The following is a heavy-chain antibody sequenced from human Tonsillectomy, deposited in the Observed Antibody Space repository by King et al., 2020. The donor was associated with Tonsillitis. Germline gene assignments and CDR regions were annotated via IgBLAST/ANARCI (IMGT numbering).Heavy chain of an antibody. V-gene: IGHV3-33*01. J-gene: IGHJ3*02. D-gene: IGHD3-16*01. Sequence: VQLVESGGGVVQPGRSLRLSCAASGFTFSSYGMHCVRQAPGKGLEWVAVIWYDGSNKYYADSVKGRFTISRDNSKNTMYLQMNRLRAEDTAVYYCARDMRGGGFDIWGQGTMVTVSS. CDR1: GFTFSSYG. CDR3: ARDMRGGGFDI. CDR2: IWYDGSNK.